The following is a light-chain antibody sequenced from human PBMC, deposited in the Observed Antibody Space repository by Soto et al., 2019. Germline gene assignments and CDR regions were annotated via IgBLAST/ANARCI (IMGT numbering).Light chain of an antibody. V-gene: IGKV3-20*01. J-gene: IGKJ1*01. Sequence: EIVLTQSPGTLSLSPGERATLSCRASQSVSSSYSAWYQQKPRQAPRLLIYGASSRATGIPDRFSGSGSGTDFTLTINRLQAEDFAVYYCQQYDSSPKWTFGQGSKVEIK. CDR1: QSVSSSY. CDR3: QQYDSSPKWT. CDR2: GAS.